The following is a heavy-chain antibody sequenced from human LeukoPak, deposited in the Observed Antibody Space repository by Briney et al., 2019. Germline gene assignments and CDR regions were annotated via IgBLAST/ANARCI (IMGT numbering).Heavy chain of an antibody. V-gene: IGHV4-39*01. CDR3: ARHLFGSGYYPDY. D-gene: IGHD3-22*01. CDR2: IYYHGST. J-gene: IGHJ4*02. CDR1: GGSISSSNYY. Sequence: SETLSLTCTVSGGSISSSNYYWGWIRQPPGKGLEWIGTIYYHGSTYYNPSLKSRVTISVDTSKNQFSLKLTSVTATDTAVYYCARHLFGSGYYPDYWGQGTLVTVFS.